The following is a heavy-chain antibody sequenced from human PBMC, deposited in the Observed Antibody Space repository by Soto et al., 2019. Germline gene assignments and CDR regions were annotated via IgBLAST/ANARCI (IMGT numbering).Heavy chain of an antibody. V-gene: IGHV1-18*01. CDR2: ISAYNENT. CDR1: GYTFTTYE. J-gene: IGHJ4*02. CDR3: ARVGSSSSPIAF. D-gene: IGHD6-6*01. Sequence: QVQLVQSGAEVKKPGASVKVSCKASGYTFTTYEISWVRQAPGQGLEWMGWISAYNENTNYAQRLQSRVTITTDTSTSTTYMELRSLKSDDTAVYYCARVGSSSSPIAFWGQGTLVTVSS.